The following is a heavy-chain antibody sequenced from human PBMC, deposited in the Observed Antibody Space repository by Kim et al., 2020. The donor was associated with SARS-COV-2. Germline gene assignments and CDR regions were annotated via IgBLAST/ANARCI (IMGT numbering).Heavy chain of an antibody. J-gene: IGHJ4*02. CDR2: IYYSGST. CDR1: GGSISSSSYY. Sequence: SETLSLTCTVSGGSISSSSYYWGWIRQPPGKGLEWIGSIYYSGSTYYNPSLKSRVTISVDTSKNQFSLKLSSVTAADTAVYYCARHCGAAAGNPFDYWGQGTLVTVSS. V-gene: IGHV4-39*01. D-gene: IGHD6-13*01. CDR3: ARHCGAAAGNPFDY.